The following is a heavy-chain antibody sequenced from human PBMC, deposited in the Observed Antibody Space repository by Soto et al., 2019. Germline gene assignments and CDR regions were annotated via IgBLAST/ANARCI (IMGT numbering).Heavy chain of an antibody. CDR2: ISWNSGSI. Sequence: SLRLSCLGSGFTVDDYAMHWVRQAAGKGMDWVSGISWNSGSIGYADSVKGRFTISRDNAKNSLYLQMNSLSAEDTASYYCAKDIRGYGYLCGAFDIRGKGTMVTDSS. CDR3: AKDIRGYGYLCGAFDI. D-gene: IGHD5-12*01. CDR1: GFTVDDYA. V-gene: IGHV3-9*01. J-gene: IGHJ3*02.